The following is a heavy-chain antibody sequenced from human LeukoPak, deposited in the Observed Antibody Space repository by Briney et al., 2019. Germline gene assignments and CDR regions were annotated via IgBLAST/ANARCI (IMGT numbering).Heavy chain of an antibody. J-gene: IGHJ4*02. D-gene: IGHD6-6*01. CDR2: INSDGSDT. V-gene: IGHV3-74*01. CDR1: GFTFSSYW. Sequence: PGGSLRLSCAASGFTFSSYWMHWVRQAPGKGLVWVSRINSDGSDTIYADSVKGRFTISRDSARNTLYLQMNSLRGEDTAVYFCARVLAGRQNTFDYWGQGTLVTVSS. CDR3: ARVLAGRQNTFDY.